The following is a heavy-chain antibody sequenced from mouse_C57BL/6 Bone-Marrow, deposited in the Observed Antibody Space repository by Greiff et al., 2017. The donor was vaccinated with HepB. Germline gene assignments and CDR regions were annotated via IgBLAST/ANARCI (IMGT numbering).Heavy chain of an antibody. D-gene: IGHD4-1*01. J-gene: IGHJ1*03. CDR2: IYPSDSET. CDR1: GYTFTSYW. CDR3: ARDWDGWYFDV. Sequence: QVQLKQPGAELVRPGSSVKLSCKASGYTFTSYWMDWVKQRPGQGLEWIGNIYPSDSETHYNQKFKDKATLTVDKSSSTAYMQLGSLTSEDSAVYYCARDWDGWYFDVWGTGTTVTVSS. V-gene: IGHV1-61*01.